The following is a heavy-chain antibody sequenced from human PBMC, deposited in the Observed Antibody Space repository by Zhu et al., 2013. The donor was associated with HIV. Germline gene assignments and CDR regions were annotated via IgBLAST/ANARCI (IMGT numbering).Heavy chain of an antibody. Sequence: QVQLVQSGAEVKRPGASLKVSCKTSGYSFTSYDINWVRQAPGQGLEWMGWMNPHSGHSGYAQKFQGRITMTRNASINTAYMELTSLTSDDTAVYFCARVRTLNGISPPGIDPWGQGSQVTVSS. V-gene: IGHV1-8*01. CDR3: ARVRTLNGISPPGIDP. D-gene: IGHD3-10*01. J-gene: IGHJ5*02. CDR1: GYSFTSYD. CDR2: MNPHSGHS.